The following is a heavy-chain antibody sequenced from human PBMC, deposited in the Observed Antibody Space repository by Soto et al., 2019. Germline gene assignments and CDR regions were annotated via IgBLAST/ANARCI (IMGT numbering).Heavy chain of an antibody. CDR1: GGFVSSSSYS. CDR3: ARRLVLVTGPFDH. D-gene: IGHD2-21*02. J-gene: IGHJ4*02. CDR2: IYYSGNT. V-gene: IGHV4-39*01. Sequence: SETLSLTCSVSGGFVSSSSYSWGWIRQSPGKGLEWVGTIYYSGNTYYNPSLKSRVTIFVDMSKNQFSLKLTSVTAADTAVYYCARRLVLVTGPFDHWGPGALVTVSS.